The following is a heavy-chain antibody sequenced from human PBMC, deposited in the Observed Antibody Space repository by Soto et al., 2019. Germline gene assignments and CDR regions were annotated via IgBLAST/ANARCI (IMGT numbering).Heavy chain of an antibody. CDR1: GGSVGSGAYY. Sequence: SETLSLTCNVSGGSVGSGAYYWSWIRQPPGNALEWIGYIQYSGDTNYNSSLKSRVTISVDMSRNRFSLKLTSVTAADTAFYYCARHDYSDRAFDLWGQGTMVTVSS. CDR2: IQYSGDT. D-gene: IGHD3-22*01. V-gene: IGHV4-61*08. CDR3: ARHDYSDRAFDL. J-gene: IGHJ3*01.